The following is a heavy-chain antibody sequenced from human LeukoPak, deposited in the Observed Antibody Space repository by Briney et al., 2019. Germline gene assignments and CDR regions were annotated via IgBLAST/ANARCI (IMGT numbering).Heavy chain of an antibody. D-gene: IGHD3-16*01. V-gene: IGHV4-59*01. J-gene: IGHJ5*02. CDR2: IYYSGST. CDR3: ARDHGGINWFDP. Sequence: KPSETLSLTCTVSGGSISSYYWSWIRQPPGKGLEWIGYIYYSGSTNYNPSLKSRVTISVDTSKNQFSLKLSSVTAADTAVYYCARDHGGINWFDPWGQGTLVTVSS. CDR1: GGSISSYY.